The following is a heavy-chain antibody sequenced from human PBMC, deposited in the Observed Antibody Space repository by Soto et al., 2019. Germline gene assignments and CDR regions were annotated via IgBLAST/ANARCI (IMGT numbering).Heavy chain of an antibody. V-gene: IGHV4-34*01. CDR2: INHSGST. Sequence: SETLSLTCAVYGGSFSGYYWSWIRQPPGKGLEWIGEINHSGSTNYNPSLKSRVTISVDTSKNQFSLKLSSVTAADTAVYYCARDKGWLRGDFDYWGQGTLVTVSS. CDR1: GGSFSGYY. CDR3: ARDKGWLRGDFDY. J-gene: IGHJ4*02. D-gene: IGHD5-12*01.